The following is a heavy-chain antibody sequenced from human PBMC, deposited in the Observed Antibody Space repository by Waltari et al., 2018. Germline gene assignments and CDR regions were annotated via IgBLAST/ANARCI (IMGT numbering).Heavy chain of an antibody. J-gene: IGHJ4*02. D-gene: IGHD2-21*02. Sequence: QVQLVQSGADVKKPGSSVKVSCKASGGTLSGHSIRWVRQAPGHGLAWMGRVIPTLVQANDAQKFQGRVTMTADTSTSTAYMEMSSLRSDDTAIYYCAIDIIATQCGGDCSPLGHWGQGTQVTGSS. CDR2: VIPTLVQA. CDR1: GGTLSGHS. V-gene: IGHV1-69*08. CDR3: AIDIIATQCGGDCSPLGH.